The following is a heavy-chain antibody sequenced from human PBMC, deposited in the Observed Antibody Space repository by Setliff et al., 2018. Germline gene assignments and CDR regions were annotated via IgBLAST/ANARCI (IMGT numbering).Heavy chain of an antibody. CDR3: ARGEHIVSGDFYHYIDV. Sequence: ASVKVSCKASGYSFPSYGISWVRQAPGQGLEWMGWISAYNSFIIYAQMFQGRVIMTTDTSTSTAYMELRSLRSDDTAVYYCARGEHIVSGDFYHYIDVWGKGTTVTVSS. CDR2: ISAYNSFI. CDR1: GYSFPSYG. J-gene: IGHJ6*03. D-gene: IGHD2-15*01. V-gene: IGHV1-18*01.